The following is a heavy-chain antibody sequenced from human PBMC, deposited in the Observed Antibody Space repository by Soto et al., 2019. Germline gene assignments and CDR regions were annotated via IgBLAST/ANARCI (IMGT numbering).Heavy chain of an antibody. V-gene: IGHV3-21*01. CDR3: TRDASRDSSARGWFDP. CDR1: GFTFRSFT. D-gene: IGHD6-13*01. CDR2: ISSNSAYI. J-gene: IGHJ5*02. Sequence: GGSLRLSCAASGFTFRSFTMNWVRQAPGKGLEWVSTISSNSAYIYYTDALRGRFTISRDNAKDSLHLQMNSLRAEGTAVYYCTRDASRDSSARGWFDPWGPGTLVTVSS.